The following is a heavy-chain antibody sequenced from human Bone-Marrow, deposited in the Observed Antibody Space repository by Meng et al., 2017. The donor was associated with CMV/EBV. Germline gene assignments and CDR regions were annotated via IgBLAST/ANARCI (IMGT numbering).Heavy chain of an antibody. Sequence: SVNVSCKASGGTFSSYANSRVRQAPGQGLEWMGGIIPIFGTANYAQKFQDRVTITTVDSTSTAYMELCSLRSEDTAVYYCARIDSSLEHCYWGQGTLVTVSS. J-gene: IGHJ4*02. D-gene: IGHD6-13*01. CDR1: GGTFSSYA. V-gene: IGHV1-69*05. CDR3: ARIDSSLEHCY. CDR2: IIPIFGTA.